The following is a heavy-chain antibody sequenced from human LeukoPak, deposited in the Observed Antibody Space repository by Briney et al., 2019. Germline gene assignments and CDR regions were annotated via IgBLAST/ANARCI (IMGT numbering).Heavy chain of an antibody. Sequence: ASVKVSCKTSGYTFTSYGVSWVRQAPGQGLEWMGWISAYNGNTNYAQKLQGRVTMTTDTSTSTAYMELRSLRSDDTAVYYCARVFYDSSGYYPYFDYWGQGTLVTVSS. CDR3: ARVFYDSSGYYPYFDY. V-gene: IGHV1-18*01. D-gene: IGHD3-22*01. J-gene: IGHJ4*02. CDR1: GYTFTSYG. CDR2: ISAYNGNT.